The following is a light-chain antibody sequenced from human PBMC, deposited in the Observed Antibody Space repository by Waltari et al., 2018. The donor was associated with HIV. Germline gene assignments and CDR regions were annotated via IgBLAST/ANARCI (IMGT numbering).Light chain of an antibody. CDR1: SPNIEVNS. Sequence: QSVLTQPPSASGTPGQRVTISCSGSSPNIEVNSVNWYQQLPGTAPKLLIYTTNQRPSRVPDRFSGSKSGTSASLAISGLQSEDEADYYCVVWDDSLNGPVFGGGTKLTVL. V-gene: IGLV1-44*01. CDR3: VVWDDSLNGPV. J-gene: IGLJ2*01. CDR2: TTN.